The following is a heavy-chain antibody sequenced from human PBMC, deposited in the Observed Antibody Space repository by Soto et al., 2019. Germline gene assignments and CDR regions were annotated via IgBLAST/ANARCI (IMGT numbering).Heavy chain of an antibody. V-gene: IGHV2-26*01. CDR1: GFSLSNTRMG. D-gene: IGHD3-10*01. Sequence: QVTLKESGPVLVKPTETLTLTCTVSGFSLSNTRMGVSWIRQPPGKALEWLAHIFSNDEQSYNTSLNSRRAVTKDTSKSQVVLSMTNMGPVDSSTYYCTRVEKGSAPYTWGQGTLVTVSS. CDR2: IFSNDEQ. J-gene: IGHJ5*02. CDR3: TRVEKGSAPYT.